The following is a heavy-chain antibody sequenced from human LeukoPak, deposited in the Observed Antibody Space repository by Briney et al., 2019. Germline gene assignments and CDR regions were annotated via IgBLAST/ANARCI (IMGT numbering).Heavy chain of an antibody. CDR3: ARGYCNSISCYGYYYSGMDV. J-gene: IGHJ6*02. V-gene: IGHV3-53*01. CDR1: GFTVSSNY. D-gene: IGHD2-2*01. Sequence: GGSLGLSCAASGFTVSSNYMSWVRQAPGKGLEWVSVIYSGGNTYYADSVKGRFTISRDNSKNTLSLQMNSLRAEDTAVYYCARGYCNSISCYGYYYSGMDVWGQGTTVTVSS. CDR2: IYSGGNT.